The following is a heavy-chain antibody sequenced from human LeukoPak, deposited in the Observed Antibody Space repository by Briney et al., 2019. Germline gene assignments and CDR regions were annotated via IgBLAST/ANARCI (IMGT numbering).Heavy chain of an antibody. CDR2: IYSSGTT. J-gene: IGHJ4*02. Sequence: SETLSLTCSVSGDSINTDYWSWIRQPAGKGPEWIGRIYSSGTTNYNPSLKSRVTMSLGKSKNQFSLKLTSVTAADTAVYYCARSDSSSAYTAFDSWGQGTLVTVSS. D-gene: IGHD2-2*01. CDR3: ARSDSSSAYTAFDS. CDR1: GDSINTDY. V-gene: IGHV4-4*07.